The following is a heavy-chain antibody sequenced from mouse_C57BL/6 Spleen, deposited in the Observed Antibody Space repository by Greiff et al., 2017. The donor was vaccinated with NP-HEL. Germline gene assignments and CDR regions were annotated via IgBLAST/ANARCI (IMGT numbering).Heavy chain of an antibody. D-gene: IGHD2-14*01. J-gene: IGHJ3*01. V-gene: IGHV5-4*03. CDR1: GFTFSSYA. CDR3: ARAGLYRVTWFAY. Sequence: EVMLVESGGGLVKPGGSLKLSCAASGFTFSSYAMSWVRQTPEQRLEWVATISDGGSYTYYPDNVKGRFTISRDNAKNNMSLQMRHLKSEDTAMYYCARAGLYRVTWFAYWGQGTLVTVSA. CDR2: ISDGGSYT.